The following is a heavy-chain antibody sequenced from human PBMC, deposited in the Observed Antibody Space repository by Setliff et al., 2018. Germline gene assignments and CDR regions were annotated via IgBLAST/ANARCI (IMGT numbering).Heavy chain of an antibody. J-gene: IGHJ1*01. CDR2: IYPGDSDT. CDR1: GYSFTTYW. D-gene: IGHD2-21*02. Sequence: PGESLKISCKGSGYSFTTYWIGWVRQMPGKGLEWMGIIYPGDSDTRYSPSFQGQVTISADKSISTAYLQLSSLKASDTAIYYCARRVVTAKYFQHWGHGTLVTVSS. CDR3: ARRVVTAKYFQH. V-gene: IGHV5-51*01.